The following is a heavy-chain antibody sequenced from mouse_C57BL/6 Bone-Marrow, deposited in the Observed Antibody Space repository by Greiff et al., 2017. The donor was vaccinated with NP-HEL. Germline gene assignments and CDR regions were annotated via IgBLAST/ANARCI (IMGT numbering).Heavy chain of an antibody. CDR2: ISGGGGNT. Sequence: EVKVVESGGGLVKPGGSLKLSCAASGFTFSSYTMSWVRQTPEKRLEWVATISGGGGNTYYPDSVKGRFTISRDNAKNTLYLQMSSLRSEDTALYYCARLITTVVGYYFDYWGQGTTLTVSS. D-gene: IGHD1-1*01. CDR3: ARLITTVVGYYFDY. CDR1: GFTFSSYT. J-gene: IGHJ2*01. V-gene: IGHV5-9*01.